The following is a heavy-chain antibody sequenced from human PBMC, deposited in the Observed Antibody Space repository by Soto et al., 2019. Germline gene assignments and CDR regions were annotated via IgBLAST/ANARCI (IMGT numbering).Heavy chain of an antibody. J-gene: IGHJ5*02. Sequence: QVQLQASGPGLVKPSQTLSLTCTVSGGSISSGDYYWSWIRQPPGNGLAWIGYIYYSGRTYYNPSLDRRVTISVGTSKNQCSLKRCAVTAADTAVYYCARVSGVVGDTTLWWFDHWGKGTLVAV. CDR3: ARVSGVVGDTTLWWFDH. CDR1: GGSISSGDYY. V-gene: IGHV4-30-4*01. CDR2: IYYSGRT. D-gene: IGHD1-26*01.